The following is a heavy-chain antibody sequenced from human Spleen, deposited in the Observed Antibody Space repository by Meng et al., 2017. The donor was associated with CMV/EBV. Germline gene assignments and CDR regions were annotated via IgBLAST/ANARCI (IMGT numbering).Heavy chain of an antibody. V-gene: IGHV3-15*01. CDR2: IKSKTDGGTT. Sequence: WVRQAPGKGLEWVGRIKSKTDGGTTDYAAPVKGRFTISRDDSKNTLYLQMNSLKTEDTAVYYCTTHQKGLVAARPYPDYYYYYGMDVWGQGTTVTVSS. D-gene: IGHD6-13*01. CDR3: TTHQKGLVAARPYPDYYYYYGMDV. J-gene: IGHJ6*02.